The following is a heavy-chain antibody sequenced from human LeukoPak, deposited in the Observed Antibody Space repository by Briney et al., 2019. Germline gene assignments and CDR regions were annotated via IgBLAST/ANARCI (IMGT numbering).Heavy chain of an antibody. CDR2: IIPILGIA. Sequence: GASVKVSCKASGGTFSSYAISWVRQAPGQGLEWMGRIIPILGIANYAQKFQGRVTITADKSTSTAYMELSSLRSEDTAVYYCATLPLTYDAFDIWGQGTMVTVSS. CDR3: ATLPLTYDAFDI. J-gene: IGHJ3*02. D-gene: IGHD2-21*02. V-gene: IGHV1-69*04. CDR1: GGTFSSYA.